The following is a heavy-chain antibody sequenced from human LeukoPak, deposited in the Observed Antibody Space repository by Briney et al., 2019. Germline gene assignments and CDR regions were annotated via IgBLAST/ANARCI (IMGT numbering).Heavy chain of an antibody. D-gene: IGHD3-22*01. V-gene: IGHV1-8*02. J-gene: IGHJ6*03. CDR2: MNPNSGNT. Sequence: ASVKVSCKASGYTFTGYYMHWVRQAPGQGLEWMGWMNPNSGNTGYAQNFRGRVTMTRNTSISTAYMELSSLRSEDTAVYYCARGLYYYDSSAEYYYMDVWGKGTTVTVSS. CDR1: GYTFTGYY. CDR3: ARGLYYYDSSAEYYYMDV.